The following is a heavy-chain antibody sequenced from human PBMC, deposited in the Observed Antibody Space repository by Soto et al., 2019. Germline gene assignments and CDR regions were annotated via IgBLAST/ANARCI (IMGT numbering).Heavy chain of an antibody. CDR3: ARDPVDLFGYMDV. D-gene: IGHD6-25*01. V-gene: IGHV1-69*06. CDR1: GGTFGSYS. Sequence: QEDLVQSGADVQKPGSSVNVSCKASGGTFGSYSITWVRQAPGQRLEWMGEIIPLLRTVNYAQKFQGRVTITGDRSTSTVYMALSSLRSDDTAVYYCARDPVDLFGYMDVWGQGTTVTVSS. J-gene: IGHJ6*02. CDR2: IIPLLRTV.